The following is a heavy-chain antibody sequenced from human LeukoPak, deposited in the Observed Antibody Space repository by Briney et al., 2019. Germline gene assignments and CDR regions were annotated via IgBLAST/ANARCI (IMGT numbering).Heavy chain of an antibody. Sequence: GGSLRLSCAASGFTFSTYSMNWVRQAPGKGLEWVSSITSSSSYIYYTDSAKGRFTISRDNAKNSLYLQMNSLKAEDTAVYYCTRDPGNYYFDLWGQGNLVTVSS. CDR1: GFTFSTYS. D-gene: IGHD5-24*01. CDR2: ITSSSSYI. CDR3: TRDPGNYYFDL. J-gene: IGHJ4*02. V-gene: IGHV3-21*04.